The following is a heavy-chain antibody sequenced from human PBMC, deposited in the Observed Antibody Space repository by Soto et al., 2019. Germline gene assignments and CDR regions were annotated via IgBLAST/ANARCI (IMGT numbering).Heavy chain of an antibody. J-gene: IGHJ5*02. CDR1: GGAVSSGTYY. V-gene: IGHV4-61*01. CDR3: TRGHLRVQWFDP. CDR2: IYFTGST. Sequence: PSEALSLTCTVSGGAVSSGTYYWSWIRQPPGKGLEWIGHIYFTGSTNYNPSLKSRVTMSLDTSRNQFSLKLSSVTAADTAVYYCTRGHLRVQWFDPWGLVSPVTVSS.